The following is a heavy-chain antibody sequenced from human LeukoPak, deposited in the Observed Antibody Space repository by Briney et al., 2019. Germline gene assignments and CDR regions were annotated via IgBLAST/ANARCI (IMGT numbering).Heavy chain of an antibody. CDR3: AKDGGYSGSYYAYYFDY. J-gene: IGHJ4*02. CDR1: GFTLSSYG. CDR2: ISYDGSNK. V-gene: IGHV3-30*18. Sequence: GGSLRLSCAASGFTLSSYGMHWVRQAPGKGLEWVAVISYDGSNKYYADSVKGRFTISRDNSKNTLYLQMNSLRAEDTAVYYCAKDGGYSGSYYAYYFDYWGQGTLVTVSS. D-gene: IGHD1-26*01.